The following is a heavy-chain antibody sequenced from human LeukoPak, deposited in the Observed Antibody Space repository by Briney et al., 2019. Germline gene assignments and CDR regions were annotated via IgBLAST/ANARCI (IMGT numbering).Heavy chain of an antibody. CDR2: ISYDGSSK. Sequence: GGSLRLSCAASGFTFSSYGMHWVRQAPGKGLEWVAVISYDGSSKYYADSVKGRFTISRDNSKNTLYLQMNSLRAEDTAVYYCARGVVGCGGDCSEDYYYGMDVWGQGTTVTVSS. CDR1: GFTFSSYG. J-gene: IGHJ6*02. D-gene: IGHD2-21*02. CDR3: ARGVVGCGGDCSEDYYYGMDV. V-gene: IGHV3-30*03.